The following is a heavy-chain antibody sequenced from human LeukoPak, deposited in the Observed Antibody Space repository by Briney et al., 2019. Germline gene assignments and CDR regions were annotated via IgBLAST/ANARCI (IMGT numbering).Heavy chain of an antibody. CDR2: IYSGGST. J-gene: IGHJ4*02. CDR3: ARGLQWLLD. CDR1: GFTVNSNY. Sequence: GGSLRLSCAASGFTVNSNYMTWVRQAPGKGLEWVSVIYSGGSTYYADSVRGRFTISRDNSKNTLYLQMNTLRAADTAVYYCARGLQWLLDWGQGTLVTVSS. D-gene: IGHD3-3*01. V-gene: IGHV3-66*02.